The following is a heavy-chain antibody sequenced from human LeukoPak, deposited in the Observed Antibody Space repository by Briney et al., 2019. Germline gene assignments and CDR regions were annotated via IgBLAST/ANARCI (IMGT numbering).Heavy chain of an antibody. Sequence: SGGSLRLSCAASGFTFSSFGMNWVRQAPGKGLEWVSYISDSSSLTYYADSVKGRFTISRDDAKRTVDLQMDNLRTEDTAVYYCAYRNNFEYWGQGTLVTVSS. J-gene: IGHJ4*02. D-gene: IGHD1-26*01. CDR2: ISDSSSLT. CDR1: GFTFSSFG. V-gene: IGHV3-48*04. CDR3: AYRNNFEY.